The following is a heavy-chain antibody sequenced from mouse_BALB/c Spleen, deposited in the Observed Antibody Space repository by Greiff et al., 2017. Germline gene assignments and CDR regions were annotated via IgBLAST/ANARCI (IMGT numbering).Heavy chain of an antibody. CDR1: GYSITSGYY. J-gene: IGHJ3*01. CDR3: ASGGNYWFAD. CDR2: ISYDGSN. V-gene: IGHV3-6*02. D-gene: IGHD1-1*02. Sequence: VQLKESGPGLVKPSQSLSLTCSVTGYSITSGYYWNWIRQFPGNKLEWMGYISYDGSNNYNPSLKNRISITRDTSKNQFFLKLNSVTTEDTATYYCASGGNYWFADWGQGTLVTVSA.